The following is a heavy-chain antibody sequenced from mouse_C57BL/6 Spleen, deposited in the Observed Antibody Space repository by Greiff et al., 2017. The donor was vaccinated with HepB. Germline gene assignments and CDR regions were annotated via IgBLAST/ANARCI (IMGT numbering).Heavy chain of an antibody. V-gene: IGHV5-16*01. CDR3: ARDTHYYGSNLFDY. CDR1: GFTFRDYY. Sequence: EVKLVESEGGLVQPGSSMKLSCTASGFTFRDYYMAWVRQVPEKGLEWVANINYDGSSTYYLDPLKSRFIISRDNAKNILYLQMSSLKSEDTATYYCARDTHYYGSNLFDYWGQGTTLTVSS. CDR2: INYDGSST. J-gene: IGHJ2*01. D-gene: IGHD1-1*01.